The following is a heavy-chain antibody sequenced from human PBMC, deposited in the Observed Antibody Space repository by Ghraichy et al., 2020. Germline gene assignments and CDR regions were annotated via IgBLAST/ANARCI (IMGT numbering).Heavy chain of an antibody. Sequence: SETLSLTCTVSGGSISSYDWTWIRQPPGKRLEWIGYIYYGGSTDYNPSLKSRVTISLDSSKNQFSLKLRSVTATDTAVYFCARTPHTAARPWWFDSCGQGTLVTGSS. CDR3: ARTPHTAARPWWFDS. CDR1: GGSISSYD. V-gene: IGHV4-59*01. CDR2: IYYGGST. J-gene: IGHJ5*01. D-gene: IGHD6-6*01.